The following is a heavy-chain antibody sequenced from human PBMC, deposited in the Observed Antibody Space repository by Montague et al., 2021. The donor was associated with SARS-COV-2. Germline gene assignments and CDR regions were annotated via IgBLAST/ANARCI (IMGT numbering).Heavy chain of an antibody. CDR3: ARDNVRGSPDYLDY. Sequence: SLRLSCAVSGFTFSSSPMHWVRQAPGKGLGFLAVISYYAFTYYHADSVRGRFSISRDDSQSTLYLQMHSLRAEDTAIYYFARDNVRGSPDYLDYWGQGTLVTVSS. J-gene: IGHJ4*02. CDR1: GFTFSSSP. D-gene: IGHD1-26*01. V-gene: IGHV3-30*04. CDR2: ISYYAFTY.